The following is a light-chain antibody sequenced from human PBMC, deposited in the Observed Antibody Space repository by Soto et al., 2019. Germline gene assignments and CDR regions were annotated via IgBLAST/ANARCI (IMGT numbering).Light chain of an antibody. CDR2: GSS. J-gene: IGKJ1*01. V-gene: IGKV3-20*01. CDR1: QSVSSSY. Sequence: EIVLTQSPGTLSLSPGERATLSCRASQSVSSSYLAWYQQKPGQPPRLLIYGSSSRATGIPDRFSGSGCGTEFTLTISRQEPEDFAVYYRQQYGSSPRTFGQGTKLEIK. CDR3: QQYGSSPRT.